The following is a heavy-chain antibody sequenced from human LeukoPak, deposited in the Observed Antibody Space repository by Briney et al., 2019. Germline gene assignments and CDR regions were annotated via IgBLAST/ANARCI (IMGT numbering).Heavy chain of an antibody. Sequence: SETLSLTCTVSGGAIRSHYWNWIRQPAGKGLEWIGRIYSSGYTNDNPFLKSRITMSVDMSKNQFSLRLNSVTAADTAVYYCARGEHSVDSWGQGMLVTVS. CDR3: ARGEHSVDS. CDR2: IYSSGYT. V-gene: IGHV4-4*07. CDR1: GGAIRSHY. J-gene: IGHJ4*02. D-gene: IGHD1/OR15-1a*01.